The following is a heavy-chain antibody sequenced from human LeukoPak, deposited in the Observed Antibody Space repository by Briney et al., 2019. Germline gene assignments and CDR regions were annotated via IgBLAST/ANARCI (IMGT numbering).Heavy chain of an antibody. CDR1: GGSVSSSNYF. D-gene: IGHD3-22*01. Sequence: PSETLSLTCTVSGGSVSSSNYFWGWIRQPPGKGLEWIGSIYYSGSTYYSPSLKSRVTISVDTSKNQFSLKLNSVTAADTAVYYCARDTAHSRYGMDVWGQGTTVTVSS. CDR2: IYYSGST. V-gene: IGHV4-39*02. J-gene: IGHJ6*02. CDR3: ARDTAHSRYGMDV.